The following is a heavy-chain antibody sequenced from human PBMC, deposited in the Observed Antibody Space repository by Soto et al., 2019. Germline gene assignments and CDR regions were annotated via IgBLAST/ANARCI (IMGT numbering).Heavy chain of an antibody. V-gene: IGHV3-33*01. D-gene: IGHD2-2*01. CDR3: ARGANSPLWEPPAMFRFDY. CDR2: IWYDGSNE. J-gene: IGHJ4*02. Sequence: QVQLVESGGGVVQPGRSLRLSCTASGFSFGTYGMHWVRQAPGKGLEWVAVIWYDGSNEYYADSVKGRFTMSRENSKNTLYLQMNSLRAEDTALYYCARGANSPLWEPPAMFRFDYWGQGSLVTVSS. CDR1: GFSFGTYG.